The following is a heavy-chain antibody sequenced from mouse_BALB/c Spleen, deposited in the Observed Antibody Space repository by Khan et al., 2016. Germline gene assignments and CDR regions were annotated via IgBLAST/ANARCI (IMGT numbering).Heavy chain of an antibody. J-gene: IGHJ2*01. CDR1: GYTFSSYW. CDR3: ARTDRRGYFDY. Sequence: QVQLQQSGAELMKPRASVKISCKATGYTFSSYWIEWVKQRPGHGLEWIGEILPGSGSTNYNEKFRGKATFTADTSSNTAYMQLSSLTSEDSAVHYGARTDRRGYFDYWGQGTTLTVSS. CDR2: ILPGSGST. V-gene: IGHV1-9*01.